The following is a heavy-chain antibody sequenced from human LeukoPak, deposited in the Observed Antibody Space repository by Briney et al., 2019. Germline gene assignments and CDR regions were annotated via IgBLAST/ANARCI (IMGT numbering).Heavy chain of an antibody. CDR1: GFTFSSYS. CDR2: ISSSSSYI. CDR3: ARDFSSSHGYLDY. D-gene: IGHD6-6*01. V-gene: IGHV3-21*01. J-gene: IGHJ4*02. Sequence: GGSLRLSCAASGFTFSSYSMNWVRQAPGKGLEWVSSISSSSSYIYYADSVKGRFTISRDNAKNSLYLQMNSLRAEDTAVYYCARDFSSSHGYLDYWGQGTLVTVSS.